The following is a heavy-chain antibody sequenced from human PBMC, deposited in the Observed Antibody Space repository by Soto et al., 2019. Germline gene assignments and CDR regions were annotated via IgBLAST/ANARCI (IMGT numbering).Heavy chain of an antibody. D-gene: IGHD2-15*01. Sequence: EVQLVESGGGLVQVGGSLRLSCAASGFTFSRYNMNWVRQAPGTGLEWVAYIGLNSNTIYYADSVKGRFTISRDNGQNTLYLQRHSLGGEDTALYYCARDPVVTSGGSCDHFDSWGQGSLVTVSS. J-gene: IGHJ4*02. V-gene: IGHV3-48*01. CDR2: IGLNSNTI. CDR1: GFTFSRYN. CDR3: ARDPVVTSGGSCDHFDS.